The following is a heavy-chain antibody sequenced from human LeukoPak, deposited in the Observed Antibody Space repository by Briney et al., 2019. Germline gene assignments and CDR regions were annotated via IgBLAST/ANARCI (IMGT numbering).Heavy chain of an antibody. V-gene: IGHV4-61*02. CDR1: GGSINGGNYY. CDR3: ARDRYYYDSSGSRIFDY. Sequence: PSETLSLTCTVSGGSINGGNYYWTWLRQPAGKGLEWIGRISPSGSTNHNPSLTSRVTISVDTSKNQFSLKLNFVTAADTAVYYCARDRYYYDSSGSRIFDYWGQGTLVTVSS. D-gene: IGHD3-22*01. CDR2: ISPSGST. J-gene: IGHJ4*02.